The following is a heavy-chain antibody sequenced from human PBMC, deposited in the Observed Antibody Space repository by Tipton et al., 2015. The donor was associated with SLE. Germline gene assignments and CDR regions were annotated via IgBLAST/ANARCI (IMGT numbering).Heavy chain of an antibody. CDR3: ARERGNRANFDY. J-gene: IGHJ4*02. V-gene: IGHV4-4*07. Sequence: TLSLTCTVSGGSISRFYWCWIRQPAGKGLEWIGRIYTSGSTNYNPTLKSRVTMSVDTSKNQFSLKLSSVTAADTAVYYCARERGNRANFDYWGQGTLVTVSS. CDR1: GGSISRFY. CDR2: IYTSGST. D-gene: IGHD1/OR15-1a*01.